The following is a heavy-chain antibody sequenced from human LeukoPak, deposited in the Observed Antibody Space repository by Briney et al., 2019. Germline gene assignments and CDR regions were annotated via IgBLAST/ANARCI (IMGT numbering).Heavy chain of an antibody. CDR3: AREVGYGSGSYQRYFDS. J-gene: IGHJ4*02. Sequence: PSETLSLTCTVSGGSISSGGYYWSWIRQHPGKGLEWIGYIYYSGSTYYNPSLKSRVTISVDTSKNQFSLKLSSVTAADTAVYYCAREVGYGSGSYQRYFDSWGQGTLVTVSS. CDR2: IYYSGST. D-gene: IGHD3-10*01. CDR1: GGSISSGGYY. V-gene: IGHV4-31*03.